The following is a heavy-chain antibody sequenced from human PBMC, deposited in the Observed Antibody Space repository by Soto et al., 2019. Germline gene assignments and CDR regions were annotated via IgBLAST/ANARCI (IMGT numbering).Heavy chain of an antibody. CDR1: VYTFTSYD. CDR2: MNPNTGNS. CDR3: ARRAETNGWNGFGADKYYFDF. V-gene: IGHV1-8*01. J-gene: IGHJ4*02. Sequence: ASVKVSCKASVYTFTSYDIYWVRQATGQGLEWMGWMNPNTGNSGYAQKFQGRVTVTSDTSINTVHMELSSLRPEDTPVHYCARRAETNGWNGFGADKYYFDFWGQGTLVTVSS. D-gene: IGHD1-1*01.